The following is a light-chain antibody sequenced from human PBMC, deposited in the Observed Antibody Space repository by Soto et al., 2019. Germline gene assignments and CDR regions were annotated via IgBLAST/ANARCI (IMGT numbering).Light chain of an antibody. CDR1: SSDVGGHNY. CDR2: DVS. CDR3: SSHASSSTPVV. J-gene: IGLJ2*01. Sequence: QSVLTQPASVSGSPGQSITISCTGTSSDVGGHNYVSWYQQHPDKAPKLMIYDVSNRPSGVSNRFSGSKSGNTASLTISGLQAEDEADYYCSSHASSSTPVVFGGGTKVTVL. V-gene: IGLV2-14*01.